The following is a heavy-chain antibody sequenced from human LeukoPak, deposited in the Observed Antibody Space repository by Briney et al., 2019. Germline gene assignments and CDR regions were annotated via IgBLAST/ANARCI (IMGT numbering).Heavy chain of an antibody. CDR2: IKQDGSEK. Sequence: GGSLRLSCAASGFTFSSYWMSWVRQAPGKGLEWVANIKQDGSEKYYVDSVKGRFTISRDNAKNSLYLQMNSLGAEDTAVYYCARDWYYDFWSGEFDYWGQGTLVTVSS. CDR1: GFTFSSYW. D-gene: IGHD3-3*01. V-gene: IGHV3-7*01. J-gene: IGHJ4*02. CDR3: ARDWYYDFWSGEFDY.